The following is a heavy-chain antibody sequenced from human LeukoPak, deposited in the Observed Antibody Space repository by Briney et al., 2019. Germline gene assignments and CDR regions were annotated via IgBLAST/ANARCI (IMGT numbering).Heavy chain of an antibody. J-gene: IGHJ4*02. D-gene: IGHD3-3*01. CDR3: AKGSTYHEFWGSYYSDY. CDR2: ITGYNANT. CDR1: GHTFTSYD. V-gene: IGHV1-18*01. Sequence: ASVKVSCKASGHTFTSYDINWVRQAPGQGLEWMGWITGYNANTNYAQKFRGRVTMTIDTSTTTVFMELRSLESDDTAVYFCAKGSTYHEFWGSYYSDYWGQGTLVTVSS.